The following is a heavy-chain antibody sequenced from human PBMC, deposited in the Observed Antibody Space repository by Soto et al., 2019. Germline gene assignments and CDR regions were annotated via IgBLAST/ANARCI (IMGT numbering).Heavy chain of an antibody. Sequence: SVKVSCKASGFLFSSHGVNWVRRAPGQGLEWMGWIGGYNGTPHYAQKFQGRVTMTTDTSTNTAYMELRSLRSDDTAVYYCASWARQARGCGGPFDDGGQGTLVTVSS. V-gene: IGHV1-18*04. CDR2: IGGYNGTP. CDR1: GFLFSSHG. D-gene: IGHD2-15*01. J-gene: IGHJ4*02. CDR3: ASWARQARGCGGPFDD.